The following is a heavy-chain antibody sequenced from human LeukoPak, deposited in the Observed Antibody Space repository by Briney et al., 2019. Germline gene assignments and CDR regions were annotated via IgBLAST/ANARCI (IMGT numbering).Heavy chain of an antibody. Sequence: PGGSLRLSCAASGFTLSDYAMHWVRQVPGKGLEWVGGSSWNSGTIAYGESVKGRATISRDNARNSLYLEVNSLRVEDTALYYCAKDLVVGTSPRVYAFDVWGQGSLVTVSS. CDR2: SSWNSGTI. J-gene: IGHJ3*01. D-gene: IGHD1/OR15-1a*01. CDR3: AKDLVVGTSPRVYAFDV. V-gene: IGHV3-9*01. CDR1: GFTLSDYA.